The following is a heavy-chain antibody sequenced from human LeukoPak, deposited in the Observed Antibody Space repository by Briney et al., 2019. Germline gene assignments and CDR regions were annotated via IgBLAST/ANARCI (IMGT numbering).Heavy chain of an antibody. J-gene: IGHJ3*02. Sequence: RPSETLSLTCTVSGGSISTYYWSWIRQPPGKGLEWIAYNYNSGSTNSNPSLKSRVTISVDTSKNQFSLRLSSVTAADTAVYYCARIYYDSGACYRRAFDIGGQGTMVSVSS. CDR2: NYNSGST. D-gene: IGHD3-22*01. CDR3: ARIYYDSGACYRRAFDI. V-gene: IGHV4-59*01. CDR1: GGSISTYY.